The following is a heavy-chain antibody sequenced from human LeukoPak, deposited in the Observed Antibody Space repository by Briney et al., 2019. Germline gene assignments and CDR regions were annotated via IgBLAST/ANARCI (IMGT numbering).Heavy chain of an antibody. CDR3: ARGNTYYYDSGSLHH. J-gene: IGHJ1*01. Sequence: KPSETLSLTCTVSGGSISSYYWSWIRQPPGKGLEWIGYIYYSGSTNYNPSLKSRVTISVDTSKNQFSLKLSSVTAADTAVYYCARGNTYYYDSGSLHHWGQGTLVTVSS. CDR2: IYYSGST. V-gene: IGHV4-59*01. D-gene: IGHD3-10*01. CDR1: GGSISSYY.